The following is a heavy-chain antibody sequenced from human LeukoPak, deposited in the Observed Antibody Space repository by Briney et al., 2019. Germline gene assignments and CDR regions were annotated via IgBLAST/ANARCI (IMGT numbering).Heavy chain of an antibody. D-gene: IGHD5-12*01. V-gene: IGHV4-59*01. CDR2: IYYSGST. Sequence: PLETLSLTCTVSGGSISRYYWSWIRQPPGKGLEWIGYIYYSGSTNYNPSLKSRVTISVDTSKNQFSLKLSSVTAADTAVYYCARGWSGYDLDYWGQGTLVTVSS. CDR1: GGSISRYY. CDR3: ARGWSGYDLDY. J-gene: IGHJ4*02.